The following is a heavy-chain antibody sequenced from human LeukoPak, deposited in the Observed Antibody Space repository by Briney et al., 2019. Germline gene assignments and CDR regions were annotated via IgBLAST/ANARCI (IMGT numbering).Heavy chain of an antibody. J-gene: IGHJ4*02. Sequence: SGTLSLTCTVSGGSISSYYWSWIRQPPGKGLEWIGYIHYSGGITYYNPSLKSRVTISVDTSKNQFSLSLSSVTAADTAIYYCARFQASELRGFDHWGQGTLITVSS. CDR2: IHYSGGIT. V-gene: IGHV4-59*08. D-gene: IGHD3-10*01. CDR1: GGSISSYY. CDR3: ARFQASELRGFDH.